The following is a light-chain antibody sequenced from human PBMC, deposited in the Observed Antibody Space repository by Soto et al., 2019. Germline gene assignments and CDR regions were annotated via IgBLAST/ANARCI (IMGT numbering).Light chain of an antibody. J-gene: IGKJ1*01. V-gene: IGKV1-39*01. CDR2: AAA. Sequence: DIQMTQSPSSMYASVGDRVTITCRASQSISSYLNWYQQKPCKAPQLLIYAAASLQSGVPSKFSGRGSGTDFTLTISSLQPEDFATYFCQQSYSTPSWTFGQGTKVEIK. CDR3: QQSYSTPSWT. CDR1: QSISSY.